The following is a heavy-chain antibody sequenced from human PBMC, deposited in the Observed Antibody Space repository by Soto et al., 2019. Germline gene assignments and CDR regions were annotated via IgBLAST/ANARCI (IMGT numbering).Heavy chain of an antibody. Sequence: ASVKVSCKVSGYTLTELSMHWVRQATGKGLEWMGGFDPEDGETIYAQKFQGRVTMTEDTSTDTAYMELSSLRSEDTAVYYCATQPRGYCSSTSCRHYYYGMDVWGQGATVTVSS. V-gene: IGHV1-24*01. CDR2: FDPEDGET. J-gene: IGHJ6*02. CDR1: GYTLTELS. D-gene: IGHD2-2*01. CDR3: ATQPRGYCSSTSCRHYYYGMDV.